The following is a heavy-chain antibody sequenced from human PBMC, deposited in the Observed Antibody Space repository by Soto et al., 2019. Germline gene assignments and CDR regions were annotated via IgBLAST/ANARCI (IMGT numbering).Heavy chain of an antibody. V-gene: IGHV2-26*01. Sequence: SGSTLVNPTETLTLTCSVSGFSLTNGRMGVSWIRQPPGKALEWLAHFFSDAERSYSTSMQSRLNMYKDSSGSQVVLTMTNMAPADTATYFCARMDGDYNYYGLDVWGHGIAVTVSS. D-gene: IGHD4-17*01. CDR3: ARMDGDYNYYGLDV. CDR2: FFSDAER. J-gene: IGHJ6*02. CDR1: GFSLTNGRMG.